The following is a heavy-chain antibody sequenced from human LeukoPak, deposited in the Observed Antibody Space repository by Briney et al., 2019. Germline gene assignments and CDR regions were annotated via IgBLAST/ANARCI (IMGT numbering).Heavy chain of an antibody. Sequence: GGSLTLSCAASGFTFSSYAMSWVRQAPGKGLEWVSAISGSGGSTYYADSVKGRFTISRDNSKNTLYLQMNSLRAEDTAVYYCAKTDSSGYQRFDYWGRGTLVTVSS. J-gene: IGHJ4*02. CDR1: GFTFSSYA. CDR3: AKTDSSGYQRFDY. V-gene: IGHV3-23*01. D-gene: IGHD3-22*01. CDR2: ISGSGGST.